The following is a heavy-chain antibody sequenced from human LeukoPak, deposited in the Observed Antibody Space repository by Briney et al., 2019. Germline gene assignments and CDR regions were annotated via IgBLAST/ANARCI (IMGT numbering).Heavy chain of an antibody. CDR1: GFSFSKYA. J-gene: IGHJ3*02. V-gene: IGHV3-30*04. CDR3: AGEKFDI. CDR2: ISKDGSMR. Sequence: GGSLRLSWAASGFSFSKYAMDWVRQAPGKGLEWVAIISKDGSMRYYADCVKGRFTVSRDKSNTPLTLQMNSLKSEATAVDYCAGEKFDIWGQGTKLTVSA.